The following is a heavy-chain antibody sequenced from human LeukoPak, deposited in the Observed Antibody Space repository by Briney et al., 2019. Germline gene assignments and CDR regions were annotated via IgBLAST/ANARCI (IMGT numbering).Heavy chain of an antibody. J-gene: IGHJ4*02. CDR1: GGSIGSSSYY. Sequence: PSETLSLTCTVSGGSIGSSSYYWGWIRQPPGKGLAWIGSIYYSGSSYYNPSLKSRVIISVDTYKNQFSLKLSSRAVANSAVYYCASLRERSYYARGFDYWGQETLVSVFS. CDR3: ASLRERSYYARGFDY. CDR2: IYYSGSS. V-gene: IGHV4-39*01. D-gene: IGHD1-26*01.